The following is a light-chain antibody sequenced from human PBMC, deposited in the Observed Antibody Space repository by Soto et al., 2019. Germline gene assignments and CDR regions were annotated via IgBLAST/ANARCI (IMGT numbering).Light chain of an antibody. CDR3: SSYTLRNTLVL. CDR2: EVS. V-gene: IGLV2-14*01. J-gene: IGLJ3*02. CDR1: SSDVGGYNF. Sequence: QSALTQPASVSGSPGQSITISCTGTSSDVGGYNFVSWYQQHPGKAPRLIIYEVSSRPSGVSYRFSGSKSGNTASLTISGRQDEDEADYYCSSYTLRNTLVLFGGGTKVTVL.